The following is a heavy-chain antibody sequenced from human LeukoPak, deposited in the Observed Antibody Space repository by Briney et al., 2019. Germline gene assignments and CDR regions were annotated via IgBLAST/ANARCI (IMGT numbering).Heavy chain of an antibody. D-gene: IGHD2-2*01. CDR3: ARVTSFDAFDI. V-gene: IGHV1-2*06. Sequence: ASVKVSCKASGYTFTGYYMHWVRQAPGQGLEWMGRINPNSGGTNYAQKFQGRVTMTRDTSISTAYMELSRLRSDATAVYYCARVTSFDAFDIWGQRTMVTVSS. CDR2: INPNSGGT. J-gene: IGHJ3*02. CDR1: GYTFTGYY.